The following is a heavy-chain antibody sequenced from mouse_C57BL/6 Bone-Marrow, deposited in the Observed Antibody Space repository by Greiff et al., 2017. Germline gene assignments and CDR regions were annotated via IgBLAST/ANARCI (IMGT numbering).Heavy chain of an antibody. J-gene: IGHJ4*01. CDR1: GYTFTSYW. D-gene: IGHD1-1*01. V-gene: IGHV1-69*01. CDR2: IDPSDSYT. CDR3: ARDYYGSSGAMDY. Sequence: QVQLQQPGAELVMPAASVKLSCKASGYTFTSYWMHWVKQRPGQGLEWIGEIDPSDSYTNYNQKFKGKSTLTVDKSSSTAYMQLSSLTSEDSAVYYCARDYYGSSGAMDYWGQGTSVTVSS.